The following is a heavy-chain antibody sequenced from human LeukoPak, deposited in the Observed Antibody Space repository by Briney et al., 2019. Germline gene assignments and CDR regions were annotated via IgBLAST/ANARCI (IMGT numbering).Heavy chain of an antibody. CDR1: GDSISSISYY. J-gene: IGHJ4*02. Sequence: SETLSLTCTVSGDSISSISYYWGWIRQPPGKGLEWNGNIFYSGNTYYNPSLKSRLTISVDTSTSLLSLNLNSVTAADTAVYDCARQSRYYDSSGYYGTYFDYWGQGILVTVSS. CDR2: IFYSGNT. D-gene: IGHD3-22*01. CDR3: ARQSRYYDSSGYYGTYFDY. V-gene: IGHV4-39*01.